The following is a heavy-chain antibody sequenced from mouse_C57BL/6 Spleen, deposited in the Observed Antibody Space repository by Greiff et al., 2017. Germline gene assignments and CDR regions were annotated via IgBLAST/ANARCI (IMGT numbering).Heavy chain of an antibody. CDR3: ARQSRRGVPFDY. V-gene: IGHV1-12*01. CDR1: GYTFTSYN. CDR2: IYPGNGDT. Sequence: QVTLKVCGAELVRPGASVKMSCKASGYTFTSYNMHWVKQTPRQGLEWIGAIYPGNGDTSYNQKFKGKATLTVDKSSSTAYMQLSSLTSEDSAVYFCARQSRRGVPFDYWGQGTTLTVSS. J-gene: IGHJ2*01.